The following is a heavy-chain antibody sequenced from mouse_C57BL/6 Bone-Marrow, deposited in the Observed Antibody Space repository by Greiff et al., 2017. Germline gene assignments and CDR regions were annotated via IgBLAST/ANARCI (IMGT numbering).Heavy chain of an antibody. V-gene: IGHV1-74*01. J-gene: IGHJ3*01. Sequence: QVQLQQPGAELVKPGASVKVSCKASGYTFTSYWMHWVKQRPGQGLEWIGRIHPSDSDTNYNQKFKGKATLTVDTSSSTAYMQLSSLTSEDSAVYYCAPFYSNYVGFAYWGQGTLVTVSA. CDR1: GYTFTSYW. D-gene: IGHD2-5*01. CDR3: APFYSNYVGFAY. CDR2: IHPSDSDT.